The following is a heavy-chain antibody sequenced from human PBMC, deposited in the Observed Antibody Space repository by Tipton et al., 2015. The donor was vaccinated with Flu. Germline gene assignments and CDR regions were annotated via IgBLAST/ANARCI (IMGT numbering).Heavy chain of an antibody. CDR3: ARDVGRQIKVTGGLDV. D-gene: IGHD2-21*02. CDR1: GGSIRSSTDF. CDR2: IYYTGST. J-gene: IGHJ6*02. V-gene: IGHV4-39*07. Sequence: TLSLTCTVSGGSIRSSTDFWAWIRQSPGKGLEWIGTIYYTGSTYYNVSLKSRVTISVDTSKNQFSLKLSSVTAADTAVYYCARDVGRQIKVTGGLDVWGQGTTVTVSS.